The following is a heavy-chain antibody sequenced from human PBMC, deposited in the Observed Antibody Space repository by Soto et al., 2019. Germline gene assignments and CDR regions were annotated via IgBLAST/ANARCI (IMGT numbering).Heavy chain of an antibody. CDR1: GFSFSDYS. CDR2: ISSSNTV. Sequence: GGSLRLSCVASGFSFSDYSMNWIRQAPGKGPEWIAFISSSNTVYYAGSLRGRITISRDNAENSLYLQLSDLRAQDTALYFCVRDKNYFLSGQSYFVYWGLGPLVTVSS. J-gene: IGHJ4*02. CDR3: VRDKNYFLSGQSYFVY. D-gene: IGHD3-3*01. V-gene: IGHV3-48*01.